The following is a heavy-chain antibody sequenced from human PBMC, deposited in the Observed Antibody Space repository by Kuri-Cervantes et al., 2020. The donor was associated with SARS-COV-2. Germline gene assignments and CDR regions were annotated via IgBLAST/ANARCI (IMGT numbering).Heavy chain of an antibody. CDR2: INPRSGGK. V-gene: IGHV1-2*02. D-gene: IGHD4-17*01. J-gene: IGHJ4*02. CDR3: ARVGINYGDYMGHHDY. Sequence: ASVKVSCKASGYTFTNYFLNWVRQAPGQGLEWMGWINPRSGGKNYAQKFQGRVSMTRDTSISTVYMELSSLRSDDTAMYYCARVGINYGDYMGHHDYWGQGTLVTVSS. CDR1: GYTFTNYF.